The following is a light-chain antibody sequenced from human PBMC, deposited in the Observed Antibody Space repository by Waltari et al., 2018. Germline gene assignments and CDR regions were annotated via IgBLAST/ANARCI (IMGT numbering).Light chain of an antibody. Sequence: QSALTQPASVSVSPGQSITIYCTGTSNDLGGLNFVSWYQLQPGKAPKLIIYDVKNRPSGVSNRFSGSKSGNTASLTISGLQTEDEADYYCSSCTSTYTVLFGGGTKVTVL. CDR2: DVK. CDR1: SNDLGGLNF. CDR3: SSCTSTYTVL. V-gene: IGLV2-14*01. J-gene: IGLJ2*01.